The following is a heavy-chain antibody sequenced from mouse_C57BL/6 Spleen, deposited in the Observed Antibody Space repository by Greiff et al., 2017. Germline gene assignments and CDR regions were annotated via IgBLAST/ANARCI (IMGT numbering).Heavy chain of an antibody. J-gene: IGHJ1*03. Sequence: EVQLQQSGAELVRPGASVKLSCTASGFNIKDYYMHWVKQRPEQGLEWIGRIDPEDGDTEYAPKFQGKATMTADTSSNTAYLQLSSLTSEDTAVYYCTTGGSSLYWYFDVWGTGTTVTVSS. CDR2: IDPEDGDT. CDR1: GFNIKDYY. CDR3: TTGGSSLYWYFDV. D-gene: IGHD1-1*01. V-gene: IGHV14-1*01.